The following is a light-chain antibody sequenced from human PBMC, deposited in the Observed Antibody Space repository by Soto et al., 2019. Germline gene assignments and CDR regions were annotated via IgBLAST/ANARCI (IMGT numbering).Light chain of an antibody. CDR2: AAS. CDR3: QQSYSTPIT. J-gene: IGKJ1*01. V-gene: IGKV1-39*01. CDR1: QTITSY. Sequence: DIQMTQSPSSLSASVGDRVTITCRSSQTITSYLNWYQQKPGKAPKSLIYAASNLQSGVPSRFSGSGSGTDFTLTISSLQPEDFATYYCQQSYSTPITFGQGTKVDNK.